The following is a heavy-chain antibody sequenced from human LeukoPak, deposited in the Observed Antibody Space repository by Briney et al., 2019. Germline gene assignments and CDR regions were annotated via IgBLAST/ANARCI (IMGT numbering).Heavy chain of an antibody. V-gene: IGHV3-23*01. J-gene: IGHJ4*02. D-gene: IGHD3-10*01. Sequence: GGSLRLSCAASGFTFSSYAMNWVRQAPGKGLEWVSAISGSGGSTYYADSVKGRFTISRDNSKNTLYLQMNSLRAEDTAVYYCAKDLWFGELSSNYWGQGTLVTVSS. CDR3: AKDLWFGELSSNY. CDR2: ISGSGGST. CDR1: GFTFSSYA.